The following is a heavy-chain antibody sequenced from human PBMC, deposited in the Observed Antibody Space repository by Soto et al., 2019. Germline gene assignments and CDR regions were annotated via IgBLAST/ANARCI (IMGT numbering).Heavy chain of an antibody. J-gene: IGHJ3*02. D-gene: IGHD3-3*01. CDR2: IWYDGSNK. CDR3: ASGGEYDFWSGYYETDAFDI. CDR1: GFTFSSYG. Sequence: QVQLVESGGGVVQPGRSLRLSCAASGFTFSSYGMHWVRQAPGKGLEWVAVIWYDGSNKYYADSVKGRFTISRDNSKNTLYLQMNSLRAEDTAVYYCASGGEYDFWSGYYETDAFDIWGQGTMVTVSS. V-gene: IGHV3-33*01.